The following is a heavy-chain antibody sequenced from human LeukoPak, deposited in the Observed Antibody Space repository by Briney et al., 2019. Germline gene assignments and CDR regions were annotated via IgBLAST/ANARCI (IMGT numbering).Heavy chain of an antibody. D-gene: IGHD3-16*01. CDR3: ARDGGRAAHH. Sequence: PGGSLRLSCSASGFTFLSYAMHWVRQAPGKGLEYVSATSSDGGSTYYADSVKGRFTISRDNSKNTLYLQMNSLRAEDTAVYYCARDGGRAAHHWGQGTLVTVSS. CDR1: GFTFLSYA. J-gene: IGHJ4*02. CDR2: TSSDGGST. V-gene: IGHV3-64*04.